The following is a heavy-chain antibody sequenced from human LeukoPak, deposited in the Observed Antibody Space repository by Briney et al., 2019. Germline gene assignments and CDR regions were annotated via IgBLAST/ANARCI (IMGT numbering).Heavy chain of an antibody. D-gene: IGHD1-26*01. J-gene: IGHJ4*02. CDR3: ARAGRISGNYQYFDY. Sequence: ASVKVSCKASGYTFTNSDINWVRQATGQGLEWMGWMNPNGDNTVYTQNFQGRVTMTRNTSISTAYMELSSLRSKDTAVYYCARAGRISGNYQYFDYWGQGTLVTVSS. CDR1: GYTFTNSD. V-gene: IGHV1-8*01. CDR2: MNPNGDNT.